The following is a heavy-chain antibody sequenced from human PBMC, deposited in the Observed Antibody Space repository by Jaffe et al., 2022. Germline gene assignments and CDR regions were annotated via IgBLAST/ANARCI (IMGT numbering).Heavy chain of an antibody. D-gene: IGHD2-2*01. Sequence: QVQLQQWGAGLLKPSETLSLTCAVYGGSFSGYYWSWIRQPPGKGLEWIGEINHSGSTNYNPSLKSRVTISVDTSKNQFSLKLSSVTAADTAVYYCARDLTVQGQLGVWGKGTTVTVSS. CDR3: ARDLTVQGQLGV. CDR1: GGSFSGYY. CDR2: INHSGST. V-gene: IGHV4-34*01. J-gene: IGHJ6*04.